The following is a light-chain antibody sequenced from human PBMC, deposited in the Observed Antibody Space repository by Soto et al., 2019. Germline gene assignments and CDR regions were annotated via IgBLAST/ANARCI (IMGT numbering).Light chain of an antibody. CDR2: AAS. CDR3: QQSYSTLSIT. J-gene: IGKJ5*01. CDR1: QSISNY. Sequence: DIQMTQPPSSLSASVGDRVTITCRASQSISNYLNWYQHKPGKAPKLLIYAASNLQGGVPSRFSGSGSGTDFTLTISSLQPEDFATYYCQQSYSTLSITFGQGTRLEIK. V-gene: IGKV1-39*01.